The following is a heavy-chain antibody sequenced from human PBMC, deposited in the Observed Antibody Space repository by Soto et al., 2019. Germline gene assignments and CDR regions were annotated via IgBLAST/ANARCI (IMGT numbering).Heavy chain of an antibody. CDR1: GDSLSSGGHY. D-gene: IGHD3-9*01. J-gene: IGHJ4*02. CDR3: TRVDHRGYFAILTDY. CDR2: IYDSVNT. Sequence: PSETLSLTCTVSGDSLSSGGHYWSWIRQHPGKGLEWIGHIYDSVNTYYNPSLRSRVTISADMSKNQFSLNLRSVTAADTAVYYCTRVDHRGYFAILTDYWGQGTLVTVSS. V-gene: IGHV4-31*03.